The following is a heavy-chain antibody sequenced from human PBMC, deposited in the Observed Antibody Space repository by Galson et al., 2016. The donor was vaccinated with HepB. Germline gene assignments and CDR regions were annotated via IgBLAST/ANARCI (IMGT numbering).Heavy chain of an antibody. J-gene: IGHJ6*02. CDR3: AKDHSPQGGFGDFFHHYYGMDV. D-gene: IGHD3-10*01. Sequence: SLRLSCAASGFTFRSYDMHWVRQPPGKGLEWVSVISSAGTNTYYTDSVKGRFTISRDNSKSTVFLQIESLRAEDTAVYYCAKDHSPQGGFGDFFHHYYGMDVWGQGTTVSVS. CDR2: ISSAGTNT. V-gene: IGHV3-30*18. CDR1: GFTFRSYD.